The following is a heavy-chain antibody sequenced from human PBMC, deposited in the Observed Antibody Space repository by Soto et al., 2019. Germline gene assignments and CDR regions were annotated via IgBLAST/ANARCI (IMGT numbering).Heavy chain of an antibody. CDR3: ARELRTTSSFDY. Sequence: QVQMVESGGGVVQPGRSLRLSCAASGFTISIYGMHWVRQAAGKGLEWVTVISYDGSSQYYADSVKGRFTISRDTSKNTLYLQMNSLRAEDTAMYYCARELRTTSSFDYWGQGTLVTVSS. CDR1: GFTISIYG. J-gene: IGHJ4*02. D-gene: IGHD1-1*01. V-gene: IGHV3-30*19. CDR2: ISYDGSSQ.